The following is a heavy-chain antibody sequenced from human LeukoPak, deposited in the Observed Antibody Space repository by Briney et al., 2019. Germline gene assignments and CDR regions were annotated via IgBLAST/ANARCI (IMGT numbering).Heavy chain of an antibody. V-gene: IGHV4-59*01. J-gene: IGHJ1*01. CDR3: ARVVEVYYYDSSGYLALEYFQH. CDR2: IYYSGST. CDR1: GGSISSYY. D-gene: IGHD3-22*01. Sequence: PSETLSLTCTVSGGSISSYYWSWIRQPPGKGLEWIGYIYYSGSTNYNPSLKSRVTISVDTSKNQFSLKLSSVTAADTAVYYCARVVEVYYYDSSGYLALEYFQHWGQGTLVTVSS.